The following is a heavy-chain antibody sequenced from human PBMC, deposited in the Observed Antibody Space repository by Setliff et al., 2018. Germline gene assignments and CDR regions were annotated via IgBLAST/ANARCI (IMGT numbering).Heavy chain of an antibody. CDR3: ARHVYGSGSYYNWFDP. J-gene: IGHJ5*02. V-gene: IGHV4-39*01. CDR2: IYYSGST. Sequence: PSETLSLTCTVSGGSISSSSYYWGWIRQPPGEGLEWIGIIYYSGSTYYNPSLKSRVTISVDTSKNQFSLKLSSVTAADTAVYYCARHVYGSGSYYNWFDPWGQGTLVTVSS. CDR1: GGSISSSSYY. D-gene: IGHD3-10*01.